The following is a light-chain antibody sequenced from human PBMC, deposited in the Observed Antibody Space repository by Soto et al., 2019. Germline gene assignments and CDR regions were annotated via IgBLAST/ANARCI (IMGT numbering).Light chain of an antibody. J-gene: IGKJ4*01. CDR3: HQRTNLQT. V-gene: IGKV3D-11*02. Sequence: EIVLTQSPATLSLSPGERATLSCRASQSVSGYLAWYQQKPGQAPRLLMYDTSNRATGIPTRFSSSGSGTDFTLTISSLEPEDFSIYYFHQRTNLQTFGGATRVEI. CDR2: DTS. CDR1: QSVSGY.